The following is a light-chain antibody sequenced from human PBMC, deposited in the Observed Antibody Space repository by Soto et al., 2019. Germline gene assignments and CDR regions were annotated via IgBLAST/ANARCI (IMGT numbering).Light chain of an antibody. J-gene: IGKJ1*01. Sequence: DIVMTQSPATLSVSPGERATLSCRASHSVSSNLAWYQQRPGQAPRLLISGASTRATGIPARFSGSGSGTEFTLTISSLQSADFGVYYCQQYHNWPQTFGQGTKVDI. CDR3: QQYHNWPQT. CDR2: GAS. CDR1: HSVSSN. V-gene: IGKV3-15*01.